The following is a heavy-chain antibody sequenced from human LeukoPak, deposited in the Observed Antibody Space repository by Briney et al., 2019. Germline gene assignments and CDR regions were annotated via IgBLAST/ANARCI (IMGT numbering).Heavy chain of an antibody. J-gene: IGHJ4*02. CDR2: ISGSGGTT. D-gene: IGHD5-12*01. CDR3: AKDPYRASSGLVDY. V-gene: IGHV3-23*01. Sequence: GGSPRLSCATSGFTFSNYAVSWVRQAPGKGLEWVSSISGSGGTTYYADSVKGRFTISRDNSKNTLYLQMNSLRAEDTAVYCCAKDPYRASSGLVDYWGQGTLVTVSS. CDR1: GFTFSNYA.